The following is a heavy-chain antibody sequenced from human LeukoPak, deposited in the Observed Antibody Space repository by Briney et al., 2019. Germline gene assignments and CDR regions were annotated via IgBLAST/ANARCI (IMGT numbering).Heavy chain of an antibody. CDR2: ISGSGGST. CDR3: AKVFYSPDSSSDAFDI. CDR1: GFTVSSNY. D-gene: IGHD6-6*01. V-gene: IGHV3-23*01. Sequence: PGGSLRLSCAASGFTVSSNYMSWVRQAPGKGLEWVSAISGSGGSTYYADSVKGRFTISRDNSKNTLYLQMNSLRAEDTAVYYCAKVFYSPDSSSDAFDIWGQGTMVTVSS. J-gene: IGHJ3*02.